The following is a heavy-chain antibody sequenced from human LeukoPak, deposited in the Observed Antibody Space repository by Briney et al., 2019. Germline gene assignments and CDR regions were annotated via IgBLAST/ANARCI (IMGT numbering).Heavy chain of an antibody. CDR2: IIPIFGTG. V-gene: IGHV1-69*05. CDR1: GDTFNKFA. Sequence: KFSFKASGDTFNKFAISWVRQAPGQGLEWMGGIIPIFGTGNYAQKFQGRVTFTIDESTTTVYMELNSLTSEDTAIYYCAREGAIGFCSGGSCYSGFDYWGQGTLVTVSS. J-gene: IGHJ4*02. D-gene: IGHD2-15*01. CDR3: AREGAIGFCSGGSCYSGFDY.